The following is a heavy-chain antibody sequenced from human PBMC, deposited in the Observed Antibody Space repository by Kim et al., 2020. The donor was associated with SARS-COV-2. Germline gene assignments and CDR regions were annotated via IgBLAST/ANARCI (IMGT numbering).Heavy chain of an antibody. J-gene: IGHJ4*02. D-gene: IGHD3-10*01. Sequence: GGSLRLSCAASGFTFSSYAMHWVRQAPGKGLEWVAVISYDGSNKYYADSVKGRFTISRDNSKNTLYLQMNSLRAEDTAVYYCARDLGLWFGELPVDYWGQGTLVTVSS. CDR3: ARDLGLWFGELPVDY. CDR1: GFTFSSYA. CDR2: ISYDGSNK. V-gene: IGHV3-30*04.